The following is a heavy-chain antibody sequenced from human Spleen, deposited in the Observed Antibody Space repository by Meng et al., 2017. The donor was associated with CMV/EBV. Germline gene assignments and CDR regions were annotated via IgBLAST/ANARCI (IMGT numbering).Heavy chain of an antibody. CDR1: GFTFNNAW. CDR3: LRGARGFDY. V-gene: IGHV3-7*01. CDR2: IKEDGSGK. Sequence: GESLKISCAASGFTFNNAWMTWVRQAPGKGLEWVANIKEDGSGKNYLDSVKGRFTISRDNAKNSLYLEMNSLRAEDTAVYHCLRGARGFDYWGPGTLVTVSS. J-gene: IGHJ4*02.